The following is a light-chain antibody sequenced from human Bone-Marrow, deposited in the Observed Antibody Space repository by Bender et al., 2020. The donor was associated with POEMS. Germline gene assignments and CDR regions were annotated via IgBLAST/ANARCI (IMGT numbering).Light chain of an antibody. CDR3: SSYTSSTTLVV. V-gene: IGLV2-11*01. CDR2: DVT. J-gene: IGLJ2*01. Sequence: QSALTQPRSVSGSPGQSVTISCAGSSNDVGGYNYVSWYQHHPGKAPKLIIFDVTDRPSGVPDRFSGSKSGNTASLTISGLQAEDEADYYCSSYTSSTTLVVFGGGTKVTVL. CDR1: SNDVGGYNY.